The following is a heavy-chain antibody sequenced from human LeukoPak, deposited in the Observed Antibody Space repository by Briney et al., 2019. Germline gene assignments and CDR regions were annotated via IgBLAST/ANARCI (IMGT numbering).Heavy chain of an antibody. Sequence: ASVKVSCKASGYTLTSYGITWMRQAPGQGLEWRGWISTNNGNTNYVQKFHGRVTMTTDTSTSTAYMELRSLTSDDTAVYYCARDLEFPDYWGQGTLVTVSS. J-gene: IGHJ4*02. V-gene: IGHV1-18*01. CDR3: ARDLEFPDY. CDR1: GYTLTSYG. CDR2: ISTNNGNT. D-gene: IGHD3-3*01.